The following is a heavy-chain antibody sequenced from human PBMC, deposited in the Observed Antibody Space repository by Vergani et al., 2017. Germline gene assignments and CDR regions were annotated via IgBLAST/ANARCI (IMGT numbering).Heavy chain of an antibody. CDR1: GGPFSGGSHY. V-gene: IGHV4-61*02. CDR3: ARFSSGFVA. J-gene: IGHJ4*02. Sequence: QVQLKESGPGLVGPSETLSLTCTVSGGPFSGGSHYWSWIRQSAGKGLEWIGRIYNTGGNNYDPSLKTRVTMSVDTSKNQFSLKLASVTAADTAIYYCARFSSGFVAWGPGTPVTVSS. D-gene: IGHD5-12*01. CDR2: IYNTGGN.